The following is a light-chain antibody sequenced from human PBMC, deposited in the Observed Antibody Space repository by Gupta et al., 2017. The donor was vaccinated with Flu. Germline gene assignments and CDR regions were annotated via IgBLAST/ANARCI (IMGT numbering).Light chain of an antibody. Sequence: QSVLTPPPSVSAAPGQKVTISCSGSSSNIENNSLSWYQQLPGTAHKLHIYENNKRPSGIPDRFSGSKSDTSATLGITGLQTGDEADYYCGTWDSSLSAWVFGGGTKLTVL. CDR3: GTWDSSLSAWV. J-gene: IGLJ3*02. V-gene: IGLV1-51*01. CDR1: SSNIENNS. CDR2: ENN.